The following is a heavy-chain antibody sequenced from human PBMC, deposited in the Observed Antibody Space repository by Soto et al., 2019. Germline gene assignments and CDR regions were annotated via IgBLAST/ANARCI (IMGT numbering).Heavy chain of an antibody. V-gene: IGHV4-30-4*01. D-gene: IGHD3-3*01. CDR2: IYYSGST. J-gene: IGHJ5*02. Sequence: QVQLQESGPGLVKPSQTLSLTCTVSGGSISSGDYYWSWIRQPPGKGLEWIGYIYYSGSTYYNPSLKIRVTISVDTSKNQFSLKLSSVTAADTAVYYCARARRFLEWSNWFDPWGQGTLVTVSS. CDR1: GGSISSGDYY. CDR3: ARARRFLEWSNWFDP.